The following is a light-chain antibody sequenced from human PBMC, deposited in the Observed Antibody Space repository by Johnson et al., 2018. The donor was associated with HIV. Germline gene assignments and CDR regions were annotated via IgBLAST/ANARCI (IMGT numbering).Light chain of an antibody. V-gene: IGLV1-51*02. CDR3: GTWDSSLSAGGV. Sequence: VLTQPPSVSAAPGQKVTISCSGSSSNIGNNYVSWYQQLPGTAPKLLIYENNKRPSGIPDRFSGSKSGTSATLCLTGLQTGDEADYYCGTWDSSLSAGGVFGTGTKVTVL. CDR1: SSNIGNNY. J-gene: IGLJ1*01. CDR2: ENN.